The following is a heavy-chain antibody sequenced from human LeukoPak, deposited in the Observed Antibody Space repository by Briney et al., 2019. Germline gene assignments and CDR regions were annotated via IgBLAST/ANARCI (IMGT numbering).Heavy chain of an antibody. D-gene: IGHD6-19*01. J-gene: IGHJ6*02. Sequence: ASVKVSCKASGYTFTSYAMHWVRQAPGQRLEWMGWINAGNGNTKYSQKFQGRVTITRDTSASTAYMELSSLRSEDTAVYYCARVAVALPLAPWYYYGMDVWGQGTTVTVSS. V-gene: IGHV1-3*01. CDR1: GYTFTSYA. CDR3: ARVAVALPLAPWYYYGMDV. CDR2: INAGNGNT.